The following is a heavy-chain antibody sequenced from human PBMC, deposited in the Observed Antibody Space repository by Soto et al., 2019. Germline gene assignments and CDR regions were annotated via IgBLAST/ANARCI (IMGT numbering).Heavy chain of an antibody. Sequence: SETLSLTCTVSGVSISSYFWSWIRQPPGRGLEWIGYIYHRGSTNYSPSLKSRVAISLDTSENQFSLKVNSVTAADTAVYYCARIGGYHGPLDYWGQGTQVTVSS. V-gene: IGHV4-59*01. CDR3: ARIGGYHGPLDY. J-gene: IGHJ4*02. CDR1: GVSISSYF. CDR2: IYHRGST. D-gene: IGHD3-16*02.